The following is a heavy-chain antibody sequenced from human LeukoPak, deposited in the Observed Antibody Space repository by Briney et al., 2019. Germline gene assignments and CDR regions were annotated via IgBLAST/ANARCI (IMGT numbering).Heavy chain of an antibody. V-gene: IGHV3-23*01. CDR3: AQGPGRWKSGSYYMDY. J-gene: IGHJ4*02. Sequence: GGSLRLSCAASGFTFSSYAMSWVRQASGKGLEWVSAMSASGSATYYADSVKGRFTISRDNSKSTLYLQMNSLGAEDAAVYFCAQGPGRWKSGSYYMDYWGQGTLVAVSS. D-gene: IGHD1-26*01. CDR2: MSASGSAT. CDR1: GFTFSSYA.